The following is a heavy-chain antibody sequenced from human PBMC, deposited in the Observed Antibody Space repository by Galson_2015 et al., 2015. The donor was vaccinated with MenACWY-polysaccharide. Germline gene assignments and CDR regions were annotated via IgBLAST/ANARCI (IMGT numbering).Heavy chain of an antibody. J-gene: IGHJ4*02. V-gene: IGHV3-7*01. CDR1: GFTFSRFW. CDR2: IKDDGSDK. Sequence: SLRLSCAASGFTFSRFWMNWVRQAPGKGLEWVASIKDDGSDKYYVDSVEGRFTISRDNAKNSLSLQMNSLRVDDTAVYFWVTYGKNWAQFEYWGQGTLVTVSS. D-gene: IGHD7-27*01. CDR3: VTYGKNWAQFEY.